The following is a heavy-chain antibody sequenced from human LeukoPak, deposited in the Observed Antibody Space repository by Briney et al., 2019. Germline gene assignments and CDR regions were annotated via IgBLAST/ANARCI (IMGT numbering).Heavy chain of an antibody. CDR3: ARDGQQLGF. CDR2: IFYSGST. J-gene: IGHJ4*02. CDR1: GGSISSSSYY. Sequence: SETLSLTCTVSGGSISSSSYYWGWIRQPPGKGLEWIGSIFYSGSTYYNPSLKSRVTISVDTSKNQFSLKLSSVTAADTAVYYCARDGQQLGFWGQGTLVIVSS. V-gene: IGHV4-39*01. D-gene: IGHD6-13*01.